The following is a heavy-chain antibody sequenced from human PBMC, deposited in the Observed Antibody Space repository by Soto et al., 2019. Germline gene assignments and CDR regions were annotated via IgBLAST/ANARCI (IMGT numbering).Heavy chain of an antibody. CDR2: IYPGDSDT. Sequence: PGESLKISCKGSGYSFTSYWIGWVRQMPGKGLEWMGIIYPGDSDTRYSPSFQGQVTISADKSISTAYLQWSSLKASDTAMYYCARGLRDYGGNSVFWYFDLWGRGTLVTVSS. J-gene: IGHJ2*01. CDR3: ARGLRDYGGNSVFWYFDL. V-gene: IGHV5-51*01. CDR1: GYSFTSYW. D-gene: IGHD4-17*01.